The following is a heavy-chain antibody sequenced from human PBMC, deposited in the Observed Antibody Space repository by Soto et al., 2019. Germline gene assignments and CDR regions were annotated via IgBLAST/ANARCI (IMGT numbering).Heavy chain of an antibody. CDR3: AREVTAGRYCNSTSCYTDSYYGMDV. CDR1: GFTFSSYG. D-gene: IGHD2-2*02. J-gene: IGHJ6*02. CDR2: VWYDGSNK. V-gene: IGHV3-33*01. Sequence: GSLRLSCAASGFTFSSYGMHWVRQAPGKGLEWVAVVWYDGSNKYYADSVKGRFTISRDKSENTLNLQMNSLRAEDTAVYFCAREVTAGRYCNSTSCYTDSYYGMDVWGQGTTVTVSS.